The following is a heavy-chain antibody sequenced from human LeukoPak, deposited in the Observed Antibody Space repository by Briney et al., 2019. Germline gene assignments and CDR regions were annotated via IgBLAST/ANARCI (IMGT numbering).Heavy chain of an antibody. CDR1: GYTFTAYW. Sequence: GESLRISCQGSGYTFTAYWIGWVRQMPGKGLEWVGIIHPGDSDTRYSPSFQGQVTISADKSITTAYLQWSSLKASDTAMYYCGRHQHSGSYGAFDIWGQGTMVTDSS. J-gene: IGHJ3*02. CDR2: IHPGDSDT. CDR3: GRHQHSGSYGAFDI. D-gene: IGHD1-26*01. V-gene: IGHV5-51*01.